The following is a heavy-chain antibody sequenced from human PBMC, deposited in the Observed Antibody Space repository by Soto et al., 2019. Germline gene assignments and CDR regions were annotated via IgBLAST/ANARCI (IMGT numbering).Heavy chain of an antibody. CDR2: VYYTGST. V-gene: IGHV4-59*01. Sequence: SETLSLTCTVSGGSISSFYWTWIRQPPGKGLEWIGYVYYTGSTNSNPSLKSRVTISVDTSKNQFYLKLNSVTAADTAVYYCARGFSSSGLLWGQGTLVTVSS. CDR3: ARGFSSSGLL. D-gene: IGHD2-21*01. CDR1: GGSISSFY. J-gene: IGHJ4*02.